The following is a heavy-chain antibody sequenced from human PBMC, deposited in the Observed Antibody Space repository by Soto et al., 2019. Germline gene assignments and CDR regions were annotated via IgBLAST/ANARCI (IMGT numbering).Heavy chain of an antibody. CDR2: IIPISGTA. Sequence: QVQLVQSGAEVKKPGSSVKVSCKASGGTFSSYAISWVRQAPGQGLEWMGGIIPISGTANYEQKFQGRVTITADESTSTAYMELSSLRSEATAVYYCARSQGSSTSLEIYYYYYYGMDVWGQGTTVSVSS. D-gene: IGHD2-2*01. CDR3: ARSQGSSTSLEIYYYYYYGMDV. CDR1: GGTFSSYA. V-gene: IGHV1-69*01. J-gene: IGHJ6*02.